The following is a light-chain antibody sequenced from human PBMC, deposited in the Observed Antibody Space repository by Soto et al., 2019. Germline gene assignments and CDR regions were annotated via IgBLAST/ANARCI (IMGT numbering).Light chain of an antibody. CDR2: GAS. J-gene: IGKJ1*01. CDR3: QQYDCSPWT. CDR1: QSVSSSF. Sequence: EIVLTQSPGTLSLSPGERATLSCRASQSVSSSFLAWYQQKPGQAPRLLIYGASTRATGIPDRFSGSGSGTDYTLTISRMQPKFFAVPSCQQYDCSPWTFGQGTKVEIK. V-gene: IGKV3-20*01.